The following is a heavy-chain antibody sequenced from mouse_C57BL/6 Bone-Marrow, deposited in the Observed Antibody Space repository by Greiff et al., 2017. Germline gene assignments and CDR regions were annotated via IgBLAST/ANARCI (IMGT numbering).Heavy chain of an antibody. CDR2: NDPSDSYT. CDR3: ARRGVDYYGSYYFDY. V-gene: IGHV1-59*01. Sequence: QVQLQQPGAELVRPGTSVKLSCKASGYTFTSYWMHWVKQRPGQGLEWIGVNDPSDSYTNYNQKFKGKATLTVDTSSSTAYMQLSSLTSEDSAVYYCARRGVDYYGSYYFDYWGQGTTLTVSS. J-gene: IGHJ2*01. CDR1: GYTFTSYW. D-gene: IGHD1-1*01.